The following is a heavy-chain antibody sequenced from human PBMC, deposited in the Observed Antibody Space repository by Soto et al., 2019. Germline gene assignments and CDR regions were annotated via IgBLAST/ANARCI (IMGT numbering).Heavy chain of an antibody. Sequence: PGGSLRLSCAGSGFTFGDSYMSWIRQAPGKGLEWLSYISPGSRYPAYADSVKGRFTISRDNARRSLFLQMTSLRAEDTAVYYCARDPVCSGGSCYDYWGQGTLVTVSS. CDR1: GFTFGDSY. V-gene: IGHV3-11*06. CDR3: ARDPVCSGGSCYDY. CDR2: ISPGSRYP. D-gene: IGHD2-15*01. J-gene: IGHJ4*02.